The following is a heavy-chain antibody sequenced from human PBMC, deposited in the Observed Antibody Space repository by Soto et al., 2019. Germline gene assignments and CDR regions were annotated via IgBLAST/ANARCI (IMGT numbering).Heavy chain of an antibody. CDR1: GYTFTGYY. V-gene: IGHV1-2*04. CDR3: ARGSSSVGWYNWFDP. J-gene: IGHJ5*02. CDR2: INPNSGGT. D-gene: IGHD6-13*01. Sequence: QVQLVQSGAEVKKPGASVKVSCKASGYTFTGYYMHWVRQAPGQGLEWMGWINPNSGGTNYAQKFQGWVTMTRDTFISTAYMELSRLRSDDTAVYYCARGSSSVGWYNWFDPWGQGTLVTVSS.